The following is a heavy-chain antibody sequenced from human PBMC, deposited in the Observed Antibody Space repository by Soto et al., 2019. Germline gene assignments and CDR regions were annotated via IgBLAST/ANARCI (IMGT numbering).Heavy chain of an antibody. D-gene: IGHD2-15*01. CDR2: ISYDVSDK. V-gene: IGHV3-30-3*01. CDR3: ARDLVRCSGGSCYSGDFDY. Sequence: QVQLVESGGGVVQPGRSLRLSCAASGFTFSSYAIHWVRQAPGKGLEWVAVISYDVSDKYYADSVKGRFTISRDNSKNXLFXQMNSLRAEDTAVYYCARDLVRCSGGSCYSGDFDYWGQGTLVTVSS. J-gene: IGHJ4*02. CDR1: GFTFSSYA.